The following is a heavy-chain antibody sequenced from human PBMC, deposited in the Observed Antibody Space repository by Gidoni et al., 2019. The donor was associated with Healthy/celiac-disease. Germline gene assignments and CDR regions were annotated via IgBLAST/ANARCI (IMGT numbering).Heavy chain of an antibody. D-gene: IGHD6-19*01. CDR2: IIPIFGTA. CDR3: ARVFFGYSSGWSGYYGMDV. CDR1: GGTFSSYA. V-gene: IGHV1-69*06. J-gene: IGHJ6*02. Sequence: QVQLVQSGAEVKKPGSSVKVSCKASGGTFSSYAISWVRQAPGQGLEWMGGIIPIFGTANYAQKFQGRVTITADKSTSTAYMELSSLRSEDTAVYYCARVFFGYSSGWSGYYGMDVWGQGTTVTVSS.